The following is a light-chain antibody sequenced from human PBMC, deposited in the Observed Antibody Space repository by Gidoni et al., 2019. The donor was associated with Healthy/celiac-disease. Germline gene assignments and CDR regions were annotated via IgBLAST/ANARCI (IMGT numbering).Light chain of an antibody. Sequence: EIVLTQSPATLSLSPGARATLSCRASQSVSSYLAWYQQKPGQAPRLLIDDASNRATGIPARFSGSGSGTDFTLTSSSLEPEDFADYYCQQRSNSFTFGPGTKVDIK. J-gene: IGKJ3*01. CDR2: DAS. CDR1: QSVSSY. V-gene: IGKV3-11*01. CDR3: QQRSNSFT.